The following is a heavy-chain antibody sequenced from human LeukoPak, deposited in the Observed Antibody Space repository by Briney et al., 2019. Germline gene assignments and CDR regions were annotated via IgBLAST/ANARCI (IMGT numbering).Heavy chain of an antibody. CDR3: ARDKAAAGLRTFDY. V-gene: IGHV4-34*01. Sequence: SETLSLTCAVYGGSFSGYYWSWIRQPPGKGLEWIGEINHSGSTNYNPSLKSRVTISVDTSKNQISLKLSSVTAADTAVYYCARDKAAAGLRTFDYWGQGILVTVSS. CDR1: GGSFSGYY. CDR2: INHSGST. D-gene: IGHD6-13*01. J-gene: IGHJ4*02.